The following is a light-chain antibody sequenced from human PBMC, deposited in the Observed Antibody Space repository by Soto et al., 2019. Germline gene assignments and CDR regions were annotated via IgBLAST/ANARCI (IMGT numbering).Light chain of an antibody. V-gene: IGKV3-20*01. CDR3: QQYYSSPLT. Sequence: NVLTQSPGTLSLSPGERTTLSCRASQSVSTNYLAWYQRKPGQTPRLLIYGASRRATGIPDRFTGSGSGSGTDFTLTISSLEPEDFAVYYCQQYYSSPLTFGGGTEVEI. CDR1: QSVSTNY. J-gene: IGKJ4*01. CDR2: GAS.